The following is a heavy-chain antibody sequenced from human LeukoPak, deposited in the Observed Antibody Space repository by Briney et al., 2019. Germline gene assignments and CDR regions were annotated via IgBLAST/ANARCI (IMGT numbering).Heavy chain of an antibody. V-gene: IGHV4-30-2*01. CDR3: ARVYGSGRRSGGNWFDP. D-gene: IGHD3-10*01. CDR2: IYHSGST. Sequence: SRTLSLTCAVSGGSISSGGYSWSWIRQPPGKGLEWIGYIYHSGSTYYNPSLKSRVTISVDRSKNQFSLKLSSVTAADTAVYYCARVYGSGRRSGGNWFDPWGQGTLVTVSS. CDR1: GGSISSGGYS. J-gene: IGHJ5*02.